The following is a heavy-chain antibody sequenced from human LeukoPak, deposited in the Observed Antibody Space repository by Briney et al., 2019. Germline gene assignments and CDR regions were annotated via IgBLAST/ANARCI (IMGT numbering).Heavy chain of an antibody. D-gene: IGHD6-19*01. CDR3: ARVVYSSGWTFDY. J-gene: IGHJ4*02. Sequence: SETLSLTCTVSGGPINSDYWSWIRQPPGKGLEWIGYIYYGGATHYNPSLNSRVTISLDTSKNQFSLRLNSVTAADTAVYYCARVVYSSGWTFDYWGQGTLVTVSS. V-gene: IGHV4-59*12. CDR2: IYYGGAT. CDR1: GGPINSDY.